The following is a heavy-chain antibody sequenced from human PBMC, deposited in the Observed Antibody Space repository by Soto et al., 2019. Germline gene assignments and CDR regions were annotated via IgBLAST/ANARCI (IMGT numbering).Heavy chain of an antibody. D-gene: IGHD3-9*01. CDR1: GGSFSGYY. Sequence: SETLSLTCAVYGGSFSGYYWSWIRQPPGKGLEWIGEINRSGSTNYNPSLKSRVTISVDTSKNQFSLKLSSVTAADTAVYYCAGPHYDILTGYTSDAFDIWGQGTMVTVSS. CDR2: INRSGST. CDR3: AGPHYDILTGYTSDAFDI. J-gene: IGHJ3*02. V-gene: IGHV4-34*01.